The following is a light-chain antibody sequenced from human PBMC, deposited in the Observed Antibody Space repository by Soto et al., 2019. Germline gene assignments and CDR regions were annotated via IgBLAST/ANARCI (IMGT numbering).Light chain of an antibody. V-gene: IGKV3-15*01. CDR2: DAS. CDR1: QSISSN. Sequence: EIVMTQSPATLSVTPGERATXXXXASQSISSNLAWYQQKPGQAPRLLIYDASTRATGIPARFSGSGSGTEFTLTISSLQPDDFATYYCQQYNTYSWTFGQGTKVDIK. CDR3: QQYNTYSWT. J-gene: IGKJ1*01.